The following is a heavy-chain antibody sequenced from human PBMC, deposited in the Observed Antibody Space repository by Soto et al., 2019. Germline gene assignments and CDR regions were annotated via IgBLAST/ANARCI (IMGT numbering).Heavy chain of an antibody. J-gene: IGHJ5*02. CDR1: GFTFGSYA. V-gene: IGHV3-23*01. CDR3: AKTSNNTMRFNCFDP. Sequence: EVQLSESGGGLVQPGGSLRLSCAASGFTFGSYAMSWVRQAPGKGLEWVSAISGGGSGTYYADSVKGRFPISRDNSKKTVILQMNSLRVEDTAIYYCAKTSNNTMRFNCFDPWGQGTVVTVSS. CDR2: ISGGGSGT. D-gene: IGHD1-1*01.